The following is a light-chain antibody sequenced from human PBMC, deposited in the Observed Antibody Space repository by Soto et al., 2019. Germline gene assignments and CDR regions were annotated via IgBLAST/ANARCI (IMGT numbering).Light chain of an antibody. CDR3: HHRNNWPPIFT. V-gene: IGKV3-11*01. Sequence: EIVLTQSPATLSLSPGERATLSCRVSQSVTKYLAWYQQKPGQAPRLLIYDISNRATGIPARFSGSGSGTDFTLTIRRLESEDFAVYYCHHRNNWPPIFTFGPGTKVDIK. CDR2: DIS. CDR1: QSVTKY. J-gene: IGKJ3*01.